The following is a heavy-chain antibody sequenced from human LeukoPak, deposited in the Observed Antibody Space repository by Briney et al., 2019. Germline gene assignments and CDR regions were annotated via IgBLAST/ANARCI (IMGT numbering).Heavy chain of an antibody. D-gene: IGHD5-24*01. Sequence: GGSLRLSCAASRFTVSSNYMTWVRQAPGKGLECLANIKEDGSETYYADSVKGRFTISRDNPKKLLFLQINSLRVEDTAVYYCARETPRRGETRDGYRWGQGTVVTVSS. J-gene: IGHJ4*02. CDR1: RFTVSSNY. CDR2: IKEDGSET. CDR3: ARETPRRGETRDGYR. V-gene: IGHV3-7*01.